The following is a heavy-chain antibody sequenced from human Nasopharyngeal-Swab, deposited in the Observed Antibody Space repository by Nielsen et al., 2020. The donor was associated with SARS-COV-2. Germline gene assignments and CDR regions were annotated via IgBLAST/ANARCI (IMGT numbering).Heavy chain of an antibody. CDR3: ARSRLPGVFSVTASWYFDL. D-gene: IGHD2-21*02. V-gene: IGHV3-53*01. Sequence: VRQAPGKGLEWVPVIYSGGSRHYADSVKGRFTISRDNSKNALYLQMNSLRAEDTAVYYCARSRLPGVFSVTASWYFDLWGRGTLVTVSS. CDR2: IYSGGSR. J-gene: IGHJ2*01.